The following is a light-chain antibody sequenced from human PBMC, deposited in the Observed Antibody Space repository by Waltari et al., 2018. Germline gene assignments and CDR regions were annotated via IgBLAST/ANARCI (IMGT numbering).Light chain of an antibody. CDR2: STN. CDR3: VLYMGRDIL. V-gene: IGLV8-61*01. Sequence: QTVVTQEPAFSVSPGGTVKRTCGLSSGSVSTSYYPSWYQQTPGQAPRPLLYSTNARCSGGPDRLSGSILGNRASITITGCQADDESDYYGVLYMGRDILFGGGTKLTVL. CDR1: SGSVSTSYY. J-gene: IGLJ3*02.